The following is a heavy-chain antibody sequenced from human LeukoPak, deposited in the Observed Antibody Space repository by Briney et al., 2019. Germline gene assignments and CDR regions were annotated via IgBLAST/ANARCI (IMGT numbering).Heavy chain of an antibody. V-gene: IGHV1-2*02. J-gene: IGHJ3*02. CDR1: GYTFTGYY. Sequence: GASVKVSCKASGYTFTGYYMHWVRQAPGQGLEWMGWINPNSGGTNYAQKFQGRVTMTRDTSISTAYMELSRLRSDDTAVYYCARENKGSSRAFDIWGQGTMVTVSS. D-gene: IGHD6-13*01. CDR3: ARENKGSSRAFDI. CDR2: INPNSGGT.